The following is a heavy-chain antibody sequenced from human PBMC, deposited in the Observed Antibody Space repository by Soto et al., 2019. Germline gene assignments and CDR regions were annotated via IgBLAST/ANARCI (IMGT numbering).Heavy chain of an antibody. CDR1: GGTFSSYA. J-gene: IGHJ4*02. CDR2: IIPIFGTA. Sequence: EASVKVYCKASGGTFSSYAISWVRQAPGQGLEWMGGIIPIFGTANYAQKFQGRVTITADESTSTAYMELSSLRSEDKAVYYFARVGSSGYYDSSGYYYTDFDYWGQGTLVTVSS. CDR3: ARVGSSGYYDSSGYYYTDFDY. D-gene: IGHD3-22*01. V-gene: IGHV1-69*13.